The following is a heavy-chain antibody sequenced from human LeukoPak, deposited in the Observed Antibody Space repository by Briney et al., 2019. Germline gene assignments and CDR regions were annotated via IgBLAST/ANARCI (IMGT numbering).Heavy chain of an antibody. V-gene: IGHV1-2*06. CDR1: GYTLTVYY. CDR3: ARGGSGYTYGRGSYFDY. J-gene: IGHJ4*01. CDR2: INPNSGDT. Sequence: ASVKVSCKASGYTLTVYYIHWVRQAPGQGLEWMGRINPNSGDTNFAQKFQGRVTMTRDTSISTAYMDLSGLRPDDTAVYYCARGGSGYTYGRGSYFDYWGHGILVTVSS. D-gene: IGHD5-18*01.